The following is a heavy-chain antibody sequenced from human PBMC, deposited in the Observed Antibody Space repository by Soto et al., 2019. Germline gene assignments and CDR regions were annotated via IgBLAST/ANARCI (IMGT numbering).Heavy chain of an antibody. J-gene: IGHJ4*02. CDR2: ISGSGGST. Sequence: PRGSLRLSCAASGFTFSSYAMSWVRQAPGKGLEWVSAISGSGGSTYYADSVKGRFTISRDNSKNTLYLQMNSLRAEDKAVYYCEKVWYDILTGYSDYWGKGTLVTVS. CDR3: EKVWYDILTGYSDY. V-gene: IGHV3-23*01. CDR1: GFTFSSYA. D-gene: IGHD3-9*01.